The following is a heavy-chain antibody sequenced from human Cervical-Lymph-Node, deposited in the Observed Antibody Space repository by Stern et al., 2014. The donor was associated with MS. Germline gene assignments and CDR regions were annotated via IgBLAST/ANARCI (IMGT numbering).Heavy chain of an antibody. CDR3: ASTAEITFGGVIVPNDAFDI. Sequence: QVQLQESGPGLGKPSETLSLTCTVSGGSISSYYWSWIRQPPGKGLVWIGYIYSIGSTNYNPSLQSRVTISVDTSKNQFSLKLSSVTAADTAVYYCASTAEITFGGVIVPNDAFDIWGQGTMVTVSS. CDR1: GGSISSYY. V-gene: IGHV4-59*01. D-gene: IGHD3-16*02. J-gene: IGHJ3*02. CDR2: IYSIGST.